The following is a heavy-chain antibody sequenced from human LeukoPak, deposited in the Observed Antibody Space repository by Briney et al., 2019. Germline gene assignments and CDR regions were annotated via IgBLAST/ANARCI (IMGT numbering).Heavy chain of an antibody. Sequence: GGSLRLSCAASVLTFSDYYISWIRQAPGKGLGGVSYISSSGSTIYYADSVKGRFTISRDNAKNSLYLQMNSLRAEDTAVYYCARGSATYYYMDVWGKGTTVTVSS. CDR2: ISSSGSTI. CDR1: VLTFSDYY. CDR3: ARGSATYYYMDV. J-gene: IGHJ6*03. V-gene: IGHV3-11*04.